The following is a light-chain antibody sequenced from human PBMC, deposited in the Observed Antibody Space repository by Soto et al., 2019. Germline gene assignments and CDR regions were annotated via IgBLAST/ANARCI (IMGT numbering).Light chain of an antibody. J-gene: IGKJ4*01. CDR1: QSVSSY. CDR2: DAS. CDR3: QHRSIWPLT. Sequence: EIVLTQSPATLSLSPGERATLSCRASQSVSSYLAWYQQKPGRAPRLLIYDASNWATGIPARFSGSGSGTDFTLTISSLEPEDFAVYYCQHRSIWPLTFGGGTKVEIK. V-gene: IGKV3-11*01.